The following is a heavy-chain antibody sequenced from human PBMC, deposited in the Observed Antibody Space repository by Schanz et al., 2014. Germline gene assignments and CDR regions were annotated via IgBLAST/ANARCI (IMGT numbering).Heavy chain of an antibody. CDR1: ELTLSTHA. V-gene: IGHV3-23*04. D-gene: IGHD3-3*01. J-gene: IGHJ6*02. Sequence: VHLVESGGTLVQPGGSLRLSCAGSELTLSTHAMTWVRQAPGKGLEWVSTVTTGGGAFYAGSVKGRFTVSRDNSKNMLFLQMNSLRVEDTAIYYCAKNWKDDQKVVRPGWSDGMDVWGQGTTVTVSS. CDR3: AKNWKDDQKVVRPGWSDGMDV. CDR2: VTTGGGA.